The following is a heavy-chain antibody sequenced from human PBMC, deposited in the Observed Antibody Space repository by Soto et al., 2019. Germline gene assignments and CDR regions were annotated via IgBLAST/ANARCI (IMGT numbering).Heavy chain of an antibody. CDR1: GGSFSGYY. V-gene: IGHV4-34*01. D-gene: IGHD1-26*01. J-gene: IGHJ4*02. CDR2: INHSGST. Sequence: QVQLQQWGAGLLKPSETLSLTCAVYGGSFSGYYWSWIRQPPGKGLEWIGEINHSGSTNYNPSLKSRVTISVDTSKHQFSLKLSSVTAADTAVYYCARGLGYSGSSYWGQGTLVTVAS. CDR3: ARGLGYSGSSY.